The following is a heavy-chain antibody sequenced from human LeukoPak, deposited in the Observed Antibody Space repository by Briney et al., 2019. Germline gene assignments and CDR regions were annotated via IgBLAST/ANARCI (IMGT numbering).Heavy chain of an antibody. J-gene: IGHJ4*02. Sequence: SETLSLTCAVYGGSFSGYYWSWIRQPPGKGLEWIGEINHSGSTNYNPSLKSRATISVDTSKNQFSLKLSSVTAADTAVYYCARCRRKGPVSLSFDYWGQGTLVTVSS. CDR3: ARCRRKGPVSLSFDY. V-gene: IGHV4-34*01. D-gene: IGHD3-16*01. CDR2: INHSGST. CDR1: GGSFSGYY.